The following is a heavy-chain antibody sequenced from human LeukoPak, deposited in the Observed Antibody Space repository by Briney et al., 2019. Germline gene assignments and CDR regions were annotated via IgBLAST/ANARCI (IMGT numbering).Heavy chain of an antibody. CDR2: ISYDGSDK. D-gene: IGHD5-24*01. V-gene: IGHV3-30-3*01. CDR3: ARVGDGYNPDH. Sequence: PGGSLRLSCEASGFTFRNHAMHWVRQAPGKGLEWVAVISYDGSDKFYVDSVKGRFTISRDNSKNTLYLQMNSLRPEDTAVYYCARVGDGYNPDHWGQGTLVIVSS. J-gene: IGHJ4*02. CDR1: GFTFRNHA.